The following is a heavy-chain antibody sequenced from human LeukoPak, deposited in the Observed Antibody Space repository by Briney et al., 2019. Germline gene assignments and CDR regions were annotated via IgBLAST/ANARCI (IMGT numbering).Heavy chain of an antibody. Sequence: PGGSLRLSCAASGFTFSSHTMNWVRQAPGKGLEWVSSISSSSSYIYYADSVKGRFTISRDNAKNSLYLQMNSLRAEDTAVYYCARVPLGYYYGSGNWFDPWGQGTLVTVSS. D-gene: IGHD3-10*01. CDR1: GFTFSSHT. CDR3: ARVPLGYYYGSGNWFDP. V-gene: IGHV3-21*01. CDR2: ISSSSSYI. J-gene: IGHJ5*02.